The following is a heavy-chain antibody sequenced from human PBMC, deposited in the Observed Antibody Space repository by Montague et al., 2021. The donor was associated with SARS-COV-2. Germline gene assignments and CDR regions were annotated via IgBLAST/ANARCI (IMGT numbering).Heavy chain of an antibody. CDR1: GGSISSGSYY. CDR2: IYTRGST. Sequence: TLSLTCTVSGGSISSGSYYWSWIRQPAGKGLEWTGRIYTRGSTNYNPSLKSRVTISVDTSRNQFSLKLTSVTAADTAVYYFARDLAPYYGSGSNYNPSDAFDIWGQGTMVTVSS. V-gene: IGHV4-61*02. CDR3: ARDLAPYYGSGSNYNPSDAFDI. J-gene: IGHJ3*02. D-gene: IGHD3-10*01.